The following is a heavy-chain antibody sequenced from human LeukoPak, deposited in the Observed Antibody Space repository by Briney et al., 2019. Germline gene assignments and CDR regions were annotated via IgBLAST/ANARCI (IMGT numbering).Heavy chain of an antibody. V-gene: IGHV1-45*02. J-gene: IGHJ5*02. D-gene: IGHD3-3*01. CDR3: ANGSDSNYFDP. Sequence: ASVKVSCKASGYTFTYRHLHWVRQAPGQALEWMGWITPFNGNTNYAQKFQDRVTMTRYRSMSTAYMELSSLRSQDTAMYYCANGSDSNYFDPWGQGTLVTVSS. CDR2: ITPFNGNT. CDR1: GYTFTYRH.